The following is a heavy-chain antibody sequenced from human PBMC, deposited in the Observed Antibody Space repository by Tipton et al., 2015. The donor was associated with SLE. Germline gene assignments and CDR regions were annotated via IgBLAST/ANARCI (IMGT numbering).Heavy chain of an antibody. Sequence: SLRLSCAASGFTVSSNYMSWVRQAPGKGLEWVSVIYSGGSTYHADSVKGRFTISRDNSKNTLYLQMNSLRAEDTAVYYCARDHGGVVISDAFDIWGQGTMVTVSS. CDR1: GFTVSSNY. D-gene: IGHD3-22*01. CDR3: ARDHGGVVISDAFDI. V-gene: IGHV3-53*05. CDR2: IYSGGST. J-gene: IGHJ3*02.